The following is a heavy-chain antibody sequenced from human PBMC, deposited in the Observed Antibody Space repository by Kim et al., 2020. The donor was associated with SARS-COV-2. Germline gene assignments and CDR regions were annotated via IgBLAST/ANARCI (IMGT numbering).Heavy chain of an antibody. CDR3: AGHLAVAGHRGYFDY. CDR2: IHYSGST. J-gene: IGHJ4*02. V-gene: IGHV4-39*01. D-gene: IGHD6-19*01. Sequence: SETLSLTCTVSGGSVTSSSYYWGWIRQPPGKGLEWIGGIHYSGSTYYNPSLKSRVTISVDTMSVDTSKNQFSLRLSSVTAADAAVYFCAGHLAVAGHRGYFDYWGQGTLVTVSS. CDR1: GGSVTSSSYY.